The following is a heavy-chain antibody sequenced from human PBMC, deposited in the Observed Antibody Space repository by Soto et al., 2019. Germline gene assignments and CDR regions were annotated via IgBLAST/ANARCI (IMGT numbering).Heavy chain of an antibody. V-gene: IGHV4-34*01. CDR3: AGTKRITMIVVANNWFDP. D-gene: IGHD3-22*01. CDR1: GGSFSGYY. CDR2: INHSGST. Sequence: SETLSLTCSVYGGSFSGYYWSWIRQPPGKGLEWIGEINHSGSTNYNPSLKSRVTISEDTSKNQFSLKLSSVTAADTAVYYCAGTKRITMIVVANNWFDPWGQGTLVTVSS. J-gene: IGHJ5*02.